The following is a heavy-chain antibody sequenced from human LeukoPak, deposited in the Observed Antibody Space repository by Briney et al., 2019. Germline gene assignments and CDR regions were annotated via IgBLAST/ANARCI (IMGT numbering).Heavy chain of an antibody. J-gene: IGHJ6*03. CDR1: GGSISSSSYY. Sequence: SETLSLTCTVSGGSISSSSYYWGWIRQPPGKGLEWIGSIYYSGSTYYNPSLKSRVTISVDTSKNQFSLKLSSVTAADTAVYYCARDWRDGYNNYYYYMDVWGKGTTVTVSS. V-gene: IGHV4-39*07. CDR3: ARDWRDGYNNYYYYMDV. D-gene: IGHD5-24*01. CDR2: IYYSGST.